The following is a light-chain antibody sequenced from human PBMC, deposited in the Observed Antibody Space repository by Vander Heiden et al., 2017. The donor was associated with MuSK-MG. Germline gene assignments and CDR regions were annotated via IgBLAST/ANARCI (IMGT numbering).Light chain of an antibody. CDR2: GAS. CDR3: QQYYNSPRWT. Sequence: IVSTQSPSTLSVSPGERATLSCRASQSVSSNFASYQQKPGQAPRLLIYGASTSATGIPARFSGSGSGTEFTLTISSLQSEDFAVYYCQQYYNSPRWTFGQGTKVEIK. CDR1: QSVSSN. V-gene: IGKV3-15*01. J-gene: IGKJ1*01.